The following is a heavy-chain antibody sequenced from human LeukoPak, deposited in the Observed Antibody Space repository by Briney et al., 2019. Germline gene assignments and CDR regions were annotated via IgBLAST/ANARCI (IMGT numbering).Heavy chain of an antibody. Sequence: PGGSLRLSCAGSGFTFSNYWMNWGRQAPGKGLEWVANIKQDGSEKYYVDSVKGRFTISRDNAKNSLYLQMNSLRAEDTAVYYCARDYSSSWYVKVNWFDPWGQGILVTVSS. V-gene: IGHV3-7*01. CDR3: ARDYSSSWYVKVNWFDP. CDR2: IKQDGSEK. CDR1: GFTFSNYW. J-gene: IGHJ5*02. D-gene: IGHD6-13*01.